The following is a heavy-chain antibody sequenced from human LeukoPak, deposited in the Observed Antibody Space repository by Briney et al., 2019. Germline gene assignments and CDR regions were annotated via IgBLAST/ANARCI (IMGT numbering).Heavy chain of an antibody. J-gene: IGHJ4*02. CDR3: ARATHPGY. Sequence: GGSLRLSCAASGFTFSSYWMSWVRQAPGKGLEWVSFITGDSSYIYYADSVKGRFTISRDNAKNSLYLQMNSLRAEDTAVYYCARATHPGYWGQGALVAVSS. CDR1: GFTFSSYW. CDR2: ITGDSSYI. V-gene: IGHV3-21*01.